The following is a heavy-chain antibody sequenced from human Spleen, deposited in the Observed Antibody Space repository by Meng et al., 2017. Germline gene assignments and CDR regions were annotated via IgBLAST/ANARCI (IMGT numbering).Heavy chain of an antibody. CDR2: ISSSSSYI. CDR1: GSTFSSYA. V-gene: IGHV3-21*01. Sequence: EVQLVESGGGLVKPGGSLRLSCAASGSTFSSYAMSWVRQAPGKGLEWVSSISSSSSYIKYTDSVKGRFTISRDNAKNSLYLQMNSLRAEDTAVYYCARDLWDGYKGWGQGTLVTVSS. CDR3: ARDLWDGYKG. D-gene: IGHD5-24*01. J-gene: IGHJ4*02.